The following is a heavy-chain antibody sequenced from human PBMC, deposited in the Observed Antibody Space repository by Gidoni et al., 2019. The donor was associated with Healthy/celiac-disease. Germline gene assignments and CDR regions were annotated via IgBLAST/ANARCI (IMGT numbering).Heavy chain of an antibody. CDR2: ISSSGSTI. CDR3: ARDSWEPGSYYFDY. V-gene: IGHV3-11*01. J-gene: IGHJ4*02. D-gene: IGHD1-26*01. CDR1: GFTFSDYY. Sequence: QVQLVESGGGLVKPGGSLRLSCAASGFTFSDYYRRWSRQAPGKGREWVSYISSSGSTIYYADSVKGRFTISRDNAKNSLYLQMNSLRAEDTAVYYCARDSWEPGSYYFDYWGQGTLVTVSS.